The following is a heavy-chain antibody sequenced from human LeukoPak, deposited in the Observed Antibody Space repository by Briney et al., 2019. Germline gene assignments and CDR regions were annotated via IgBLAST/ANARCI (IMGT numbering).Heavy chain of an antibody. D-gene: IGHD2-15*01. J-gene: IGHJ4*02. CDR2: MNPNSGNT. CDR3: ARDRGRYCSGGSCRDL. Sequence: ASVKVSCKASGYTFTSYDINWVRQATGQGLEWMGWMNPNSGNTGYAQKFQGRVTMTRNTSISTAYMELRSLRSDDTGVYYCARDRGRYCSGGSCRDLWGQGTLLTVSS. V-gene: IGHV1-8*02. CDR1: GYTFTSYD.